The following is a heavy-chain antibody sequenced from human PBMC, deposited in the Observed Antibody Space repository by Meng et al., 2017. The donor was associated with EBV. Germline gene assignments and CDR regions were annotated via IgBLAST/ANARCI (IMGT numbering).Heavy chain of an antibody. D-gene: IGHD1-26*01. J-gene: IGHJ4*02. CDR3: AKVNQLLGGNDY. Sequence: EVQVVESGGGFVQPGGALRLSCAASGFTFSSYAMSWVRQAPGKGLEWVSAISGSGGSTYYADSVKGRFTISRDNSKNTLYLQMNSLRAEDTAVYYCAKVNQLLGGNDYWGQGTLVTVSS. V-gene: IGHV3-23*04. CDR1: GFTFSSYA. CDR2: ISGSGGST.